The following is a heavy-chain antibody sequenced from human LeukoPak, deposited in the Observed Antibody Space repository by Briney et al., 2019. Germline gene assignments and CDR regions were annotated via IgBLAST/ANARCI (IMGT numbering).Heavy chain of an antibody. J-gene: IGHJ3*02. D-gene: IGHD3-10*01. CDR3: ARSMVRGVISAFDI. CDR2: IYYSGST. Sequence: SQTLSLTCTVSGGSISSGGYSWSWIRQHPGKGLEWIGYIYYSGSTYYNPSLKSRVTISVDTSKNQFSLKLSSVTAADTAVYYCARSMVRGVISAFDIWGQGTMVTVSS. CDR1: GGSISSGGYS. V-gene: IGHV4-31*03.